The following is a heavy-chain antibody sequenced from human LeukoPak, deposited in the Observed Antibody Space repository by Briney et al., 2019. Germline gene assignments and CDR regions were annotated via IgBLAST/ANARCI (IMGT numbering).Heavy chain of an antibody. V-gene: IGHV1-2*02. CDR3: ASAHYDYYDSGSYYYNNDY. J-gene: IGHJ4*02. Sequence: WASVKVSCKASGYTFTGYYMHWVRQAPGQGLEWMGWINPNSGGTNYAQKFQGRVTMTRDTSISTAYMELSRLRSDDTAVYYCASAHYDYYDSGSYYYNNDYWGQGTLVTVSS. D-gene: IGHD3-10*01. CDR2: INPNSGGT. CDR1: GYTFTGYY.